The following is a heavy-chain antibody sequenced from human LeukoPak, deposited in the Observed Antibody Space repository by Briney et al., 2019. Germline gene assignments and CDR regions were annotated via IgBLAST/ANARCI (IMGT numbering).Heavy chain of an antibody. CDR2: INQDGSEK. Sequence: GGSLRLSCAASGFTFSSYWMSWVRQAPGKGLEWVANINQDGSEKYYVDSVKGRFSISRDSAKNSLYLQMNSLRAEDTAVYYCARDSGYYSGSPEWGFDYWGQGTLVTVSS. V-gene: IGHV3-7*01. CDR1: GFTFSSYW. D-gene: IGHD3-22*01. J-gene: IGHJ4*02. CDR3: ARDSGYYSGSPEWGFDY.